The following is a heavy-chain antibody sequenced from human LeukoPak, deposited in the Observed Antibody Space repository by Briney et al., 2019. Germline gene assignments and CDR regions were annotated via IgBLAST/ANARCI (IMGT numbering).Heavy chain of an antibody. CDR2: ISSSSSYI. D-gene: IGHD6-19*01. CDR1: GFTFSSYS. CDR3: ARGRSGWYAGDY. J-gene: IGHJ4*02. V-gene: IGHV3-21*01. Sequence: GGSLRLSCAASGFTFSSYSMNWVRQAPGKGLEWVSSISSSSSYIFYADSVRGRFTISRDNAKNSLYLQMNSLRAEDTAVYYCARGRSGWYAGDYWGQGTLVTVSS.